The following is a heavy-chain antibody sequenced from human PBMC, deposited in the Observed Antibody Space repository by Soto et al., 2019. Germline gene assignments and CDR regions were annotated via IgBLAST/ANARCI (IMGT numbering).Heavy chain of an antibody. V-gene: IGHV4-34*01. CDR1: GGSFSGYY. D-gene: IGHD2-2*01. CDR3: ARGQYCSSTSCYYNWFAP. J-gene: IGHJ5*02. Sequence: PSETLSLTCAVYGGSFSGYYWSWIRQPPGKGLEWIGEINHSGSTNYNPSLKSRVTISVDTSKNQFSLKLSSVTAADTAVYYCARGQYCSSTSCYYNWFAPWGQGTLVTVSS. CDR2: INHSGST.